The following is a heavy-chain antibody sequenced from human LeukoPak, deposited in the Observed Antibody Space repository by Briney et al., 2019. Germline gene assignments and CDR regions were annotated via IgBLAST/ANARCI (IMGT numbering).Heavy chain of an antibody. D-gene: IGHD3-10*01. CDR3: ARVSLVRGAPDYYFDY. CDR2: IYASGST. J-gene: IGHJ4*02. Sequence: SETLSLTCTVSGDSISNYYWSWIRQPAGKGLEWIGRIYASGSTNYNPSLKSRVTMSVDTSKNQFSLKLSSVTAADTAVYYCARVSLVRGAPDYYFDYWGQGTLVTVSS. CDR1: GDSISNYY. V-gene: IGHV4-4*07.